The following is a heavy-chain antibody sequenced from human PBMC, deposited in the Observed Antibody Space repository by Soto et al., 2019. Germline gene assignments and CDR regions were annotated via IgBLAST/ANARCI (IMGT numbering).Heavy chain of an antibody. CDR3: TTPLRRDYYYCYGMDV. CDR1: GFTFSGSA. D-gene: IGHD3-10*01. Sequence: EVQLVESGGGLVQPGGSLKLSCAASGFTFSGSAMHWVRQASGKGLEWVGRIRSKANSYATAYAASGKGRFTISRDASKNTAYLQMNSLNTEDTAVYYCTTPLRRDYYYCYGMDVWGQGTTVTVSS. CDR2: IRSKANSYAT. V-gene: IGHV3-73*02. J-gene: IGHJ6*02.